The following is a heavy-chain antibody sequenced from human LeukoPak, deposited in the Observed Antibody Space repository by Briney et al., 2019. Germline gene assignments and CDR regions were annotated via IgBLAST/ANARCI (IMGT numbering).Heavy chain of an antibody. CDR2: IYSGGST. CDR1: DFDFRRYG. V-gene: IGHV3-53*04. Sequence: GGSLRLSCAAFDFDFRRYGMNWVRQAPGKGLEWVSVIYSGGSTYYADSVKGRFTISRHNSKNTLYLQMNSLRAEDTAVYYCARDSYDSSGYGDYWGQGTLVTVSS. D-gene: IGHD3-22*01. J-gene: IGHJ4*02. CDR3: ARDSYDSSGYGDY.